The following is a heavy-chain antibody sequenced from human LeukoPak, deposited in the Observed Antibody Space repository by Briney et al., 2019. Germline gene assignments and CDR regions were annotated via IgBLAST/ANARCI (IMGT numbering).Heavy chain of an antibody. CDR1: GFTFSSYW. Sequence: GGSLRLSCAASGFTFSSYWMNWVRPAQGMGLVWVSRIASDGSSTTYADPVKGRFSIFRDNAKNTLYLQMNSLRVEDTAVYYWARGRPHGNDHWGRGTLVTVSS. J-gene: IGHJ4*02. CDR2: IASDGSST. CDR3: ARGRPHGNDH. D-gene: IGHD4-23*01. V-gene: IGHV3-74*01.